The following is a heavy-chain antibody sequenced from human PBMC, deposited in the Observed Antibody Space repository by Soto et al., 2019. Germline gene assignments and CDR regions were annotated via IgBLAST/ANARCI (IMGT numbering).Heavy chain of an antibody. V-gene: IGHV3-48*02. CDR2: ISSSSSTI. D-gene: IGHD5-18*01. Sequence: EVQLVESGGGLVQPGGSLRLSCAASGFTFSSYSMNWVRQAPGKGLEWVSYISSSSSTIYYADSVKGRFTIYRDNARNALDLQRNSVRDSDTAVYYCVREPTTDGYGYWYAFDIWGKGTMVTVSS. J-gene: IGHJ3*02. CDR1: GFTFSSYS. CDR3: VREPTTDGYGYWYAFDI.